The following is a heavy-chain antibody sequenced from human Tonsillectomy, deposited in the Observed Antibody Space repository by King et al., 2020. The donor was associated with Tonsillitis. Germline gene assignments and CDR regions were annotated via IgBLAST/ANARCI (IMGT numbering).Heavy chain of an antibody. CDR3: ARDPSRRLRWAYLVGYYYYYMDV. CDR2: ISSSSSTI. CDR1: GFTFSSYS. Sequence: VQLVESGGGLVQPGGSLRLSCAASGFTFSSYSMNWVRQAPGKGLEWVSYISSSSSTIYYADSVKGRCTISRDNAKNSLYLQMNSLRAEDTAVDYYARDPSRRLRWAYLVGYYYYYMDVWGKGTTVTVSS. V-gene: IGHV3-48*01. J-gene: IGHJ6*03. D-gene: IGHD4-23*01.